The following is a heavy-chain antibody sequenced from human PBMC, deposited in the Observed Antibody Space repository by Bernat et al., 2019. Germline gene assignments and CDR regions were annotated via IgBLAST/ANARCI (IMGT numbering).Heavy chain of an antibody. D-gene: IGHD1-7*01. CDR1: RYTFTSYT. Sequence: QVQLVQSGAEVKKPGASVKVSCKTSRYTFTSYTIHWVRQAPGQRLELMGWINTGNGNTKYSQKFQGRVTITRDTSASTAYMDLSSLRSEDTAVYYCAKERGVTGNWNYPFFDYWGQGTLVTVSS. CDR2: INTGNGNT. J-gene: IGHJ4*02. CDR3: AKERGVTGNWNYPFFDY. V-gene: IGHV1-3*04.